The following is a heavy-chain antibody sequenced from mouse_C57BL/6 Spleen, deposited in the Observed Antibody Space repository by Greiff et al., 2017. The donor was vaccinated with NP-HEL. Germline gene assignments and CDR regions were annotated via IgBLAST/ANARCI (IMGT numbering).Heavy chain of an antibody. J-gene: IGHJ4*01. CDR1: GYTFTSYW. Sequence: VQLQQPGAELVRPGTSVKLSCKASGYTFTSYWMHWVKQRPGQGLEWIGVIDPSDSYTNYNQKFKGKATLTVDTSSSTAYMQLSSLTSEDSAVYYCASYYDGSRRAMDYWGQGTSVTVSS. CDR2: IDPSDSYT. D-gene: IGHD1-1*01. V-gene: IGHV1-59*01. CDR3: ASYYDGSRRAMDY.